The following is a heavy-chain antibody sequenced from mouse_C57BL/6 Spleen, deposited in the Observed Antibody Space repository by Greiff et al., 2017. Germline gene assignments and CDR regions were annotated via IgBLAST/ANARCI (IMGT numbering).Heavy chain of an antibody. CDR3: ARERIYYGSSYYAMDY. J-gene: IGHJ4*01. V-gene: IGHV1-55*01. D-gene: IGHD1-1*01. Sequence: VQLQQSGAELVKPGASVKMSCKASGYTFTSYWITWVKQRPGQGLEWIGDIYPGSGSTNYNEKFKSKATLTVDTSSSTAYMQLSSLTSEDSAVYYCARERIYYGSSYYAMDYWGQGTSVTVSS. CDR2: IYPGSGST. CDR1: GYTFTSYW.